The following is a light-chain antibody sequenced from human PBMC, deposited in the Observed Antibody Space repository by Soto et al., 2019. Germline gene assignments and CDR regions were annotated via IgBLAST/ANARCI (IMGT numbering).Light chain of an antibody. Sequence: EIVLTQSPGTLSLSPGERATLSCRASQSVIRSYLAWYQQKPGQAPRRIIYGASSRATGIPDRFSGSGSGTDFTLTISRLEPEDFAVYYCHQYGSSPRTFGGGTKVEIK. CDR2: GAS. CDR1: QSVIRSY. CDR3: HQYGSSPRT. J-gene: IGKJ4*02. V-gene: IGKV3-20*01.